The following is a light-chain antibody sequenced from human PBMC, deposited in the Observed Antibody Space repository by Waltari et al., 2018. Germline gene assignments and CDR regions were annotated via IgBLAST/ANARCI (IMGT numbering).Light chain of an antibody. Sequence: QSALTQPPSASGSPGQSVTISCTGTSSDVGGYDYVSWYQQHPGKAPKLMIYEVNKRPSGVPDRFSGSKSGNTASLNVSGLQAEDEADYYCSSYAGSTLMFGGGTKLTVL. J-gene: IGLJ3*02. V-gene: IGLV2-8*01. CDR2: EVN. CDR1: SSDVGGYDY. CDR3: SSYAGSTLM.